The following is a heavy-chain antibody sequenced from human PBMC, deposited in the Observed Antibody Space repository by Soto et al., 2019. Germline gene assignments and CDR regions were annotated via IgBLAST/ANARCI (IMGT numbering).Heavy chain of an antibody. CDR3: ARGLNGYLHYFDY. D-gene: IGHD5-18*01. J-gene: IGHJ4*02. CDR1: GYTFTSYA. V-gene: IGHV1-3*01. Sequence: ASVKVSCKASGYTFTSYAMHWVRQAPGQRLEWMGWIDAGNGNTKYSQKFQGRVTITRDTSASTAYMELSSLRSEDTAVYYCARGLNGYLHYFDYWGQGTPVTVSS. CDR2: IDAGNGNT.